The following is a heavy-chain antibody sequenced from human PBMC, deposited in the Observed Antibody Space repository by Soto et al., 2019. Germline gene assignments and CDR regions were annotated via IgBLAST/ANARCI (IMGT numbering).Heavy chain of an antibody. CDR2: IHYSGST. V-gene: IGHV4-30-4*01. D-gene: IGHD3-22*01. CDR3: ARGGGYYYSLHY. J-gene: IGHJ4*02. CDR1: GGSISSGDYY. Sequence: PSETLSLTCTVSGGSISSGDYYWSWIRQPPGKGLEWIGYIHYSGSTYYNPSLKSRVTISVDTSKNQFSLKLSSVTAADTAVYYCARGGGYYYSLHYWGQGTLVTVS.